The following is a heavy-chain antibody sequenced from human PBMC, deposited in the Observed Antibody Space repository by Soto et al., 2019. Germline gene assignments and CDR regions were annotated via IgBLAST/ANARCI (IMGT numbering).Heavy chain of an antibody. J-gene: IGHJ4*02. CDR1: GFTFRSYA. V-gene: IGHV3-30*04. D-gene: IGHD6-6*01. CDR2: ISHDGKDK. CDR3: ARDTSITADYYLDY. Sequence: QVQLVESGGGVVQPGRSLTLSCATSGFTFRSYAMHWVRQAPGKGLEWAAVISHDGKDKYHVDSVKGRFTISRDNSKNTLYLQMNSLRAEDTAVYYCARDTSITADYYLDYWGQGDLVTVSS.